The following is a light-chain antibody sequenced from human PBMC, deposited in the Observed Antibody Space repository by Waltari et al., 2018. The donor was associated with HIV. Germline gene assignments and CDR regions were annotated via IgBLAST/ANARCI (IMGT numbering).Light chain of an antibody. CDR1: SSNIGAGYD. CDR3: QSYDSSLSGWV. Sequence: QSVLTQPPSVSGAPGQRVTIPCTGSSSNIGAGYDAHRYQQLPGTAAKLHFYGNSNRPSGGPDRVSGSKSGTSASLAITGRQAEDEADYYCQSYDSSLSGWVFGGGTKLTVL. V-gene: IGLV1-40*01. J-gene: IGLJ3*02. CDR2: GNS.